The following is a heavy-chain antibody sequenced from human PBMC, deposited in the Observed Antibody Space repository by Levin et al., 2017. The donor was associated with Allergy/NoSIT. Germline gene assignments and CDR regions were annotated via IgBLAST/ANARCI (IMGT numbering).Heavy chain of an antibody. CDR1: GGSISNTIW. CDR3: ARVYSSGNYYFTYYGLDV. J-gene: IGHJ6*02. CDR2: VSRSGDT. V-gene: IGHV4-4*02. Sequence: SETLSLTCAVSGGSISNTIWWSWVRQPPGKGLEWIGEVSRSGDTNYNPSLKSRVTMSVDKSKNQLSLKLSSVTAADTALYFCARVYSSGNYYFTYYGLDVWGQGTTVTVSS. D-gene: IGHD3-10*01.